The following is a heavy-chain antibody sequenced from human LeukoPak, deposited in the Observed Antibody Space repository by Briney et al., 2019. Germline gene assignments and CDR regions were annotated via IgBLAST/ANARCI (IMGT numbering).Heavy chain of an antibody. CDR1: GYTFTSYN. Sequence: ASVKVSCKASGYTFTSYNINWVRQATGQGLEWMGWMNPSSGNTHYAQKFQGRVTMTRDASISTAYLDLSSLRPEDTAVYYCARLTYYYDTSGHYYIDFWGQGTLVTVSS. CDR2: MNPSSGNT. V-gene: IGHV1-8*01. D-gene: IGHD3-22*01. CDR3: ARLTYYYDTSGHYYIDF. J-gene: IGHJ4*02.